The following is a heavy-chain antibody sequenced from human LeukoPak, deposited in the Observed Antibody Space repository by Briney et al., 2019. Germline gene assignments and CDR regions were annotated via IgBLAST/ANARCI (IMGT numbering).Heavy chain of an antibody. CDR2: INPSSGST. Sequence: ASVKVSCKASAYTFTSYYMHWVRHAPGQGLEWMGIINPSSGSTSYAQKFQGRVTMTRDTFTSTVYMELSSLRSEDTGVYSCARTVDKSTSDYYMDVCGKGPTVIVSS. CDR3: ARTVDKSTSDYYMDV. V-gene: IGHV1-46*01. D-gene: IGHD5-12*01. CDR1: AYTFTSYY. J-gene: IGHJ6*03.